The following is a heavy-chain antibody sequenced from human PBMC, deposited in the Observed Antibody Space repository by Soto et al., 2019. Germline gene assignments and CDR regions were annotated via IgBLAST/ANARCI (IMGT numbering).Heavy chain of an antibody. CDR3: AKRYYYDGSGPYGMDV. Sequence: EVQLLESGGGLVQPGGSLRVSCAVSGFTFSSDGMSWVRQAPGKGLEWVSAISASGGSTYYVDSVKGRFTISRDNSKNTLFLQMNSLRAEDTAVYYCAKRYYYDGSGPYGMDVWGQGSPVAVSS. J-gene: IGHJ6*02. D-gene: IGHD3-22*01. CDR1: GFTFSSDG. V-gene: IGHV3-23*01. CDR2: ISASGGST.